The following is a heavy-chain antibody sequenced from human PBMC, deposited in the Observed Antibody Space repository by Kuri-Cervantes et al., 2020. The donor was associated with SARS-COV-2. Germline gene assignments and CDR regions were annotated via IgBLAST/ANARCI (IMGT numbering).Heavy chain of an antibody. CDR1: GFTFSGSA. Sequence: GESLKISCAASGFTFSGSAMHWVRQASGKGLEWVGRIRSKANSYATAYAASVKGRFTISRDDSKNTAYLQMNSLKTEDTAVYFCARSGVVTDYFDSWGQGTLVTVSS. CDR3: ARSGVVTDYFDS. J-gene: IGHJ4*02. D-gene: IGHD2-21*02. V-gene: IGHV3-73*01. CDR2: IRSKANSYAT.